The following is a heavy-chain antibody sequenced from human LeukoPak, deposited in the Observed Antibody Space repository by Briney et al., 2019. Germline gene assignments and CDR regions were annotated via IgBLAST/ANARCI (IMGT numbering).Heavy chain of an antibody. CDR3: ARRGYPYYYYMDV. V-gene: IGHV3-20*04. CDR2: LSWNGGDT. CDR1: GFTFNQYG. D-gene: IGHD3-16*02. J-gene: IGHJ6*03. Sequence: RPGGSLRLSCAASGFTFNQYGMSWVRQAPGKGLEWVSSLSWNGGDTRYADSVKDRFTISRDNAKKSLYLQIDSLRAEDTALYYCARRGYPYYYYMDVWGTGTTVTVSS.